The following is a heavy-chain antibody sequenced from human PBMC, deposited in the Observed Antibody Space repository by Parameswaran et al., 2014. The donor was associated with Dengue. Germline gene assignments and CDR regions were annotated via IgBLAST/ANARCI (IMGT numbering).Heavy chain of an antibody. CDR3: ARPGKGYCSSTSDFRDGYNCGMDV. CDR2: IYPGDSDT. Sequence: VRQMPGKGLEWMGIIYPGDSDTRYSPSFQGQVTISADKSISTAYLQWSSLKASDTAMYYCARPGKGYCSSTSDFRDGYNCGMDVWGQGTTVTVSS. V-gene: IGHV5-51*01. J-gene: IGHJ6*02. D-gene: IGHD2-2*01.